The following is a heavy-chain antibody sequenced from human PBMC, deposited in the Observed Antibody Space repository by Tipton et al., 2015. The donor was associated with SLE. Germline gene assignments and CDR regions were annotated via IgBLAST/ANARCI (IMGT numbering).Heavy chain of an antibody. CDR2: IYTSGYT. CDR1: GDSINYFY. Sequence: TLSLTCTVSGDSINYFYWSWIRQPAGKGLEWIGRIYTSGYTDYNPSLKSRVTMSVDTSKSQFSLKLTSVTAADTAVYYCARGGTWGFDCWGQGTQVTVSS. V-gene: IGHV4-4*07. D-gene: IGHD7-27*01. J-gene: IGHJ4*02. CDR3: ARGGTWGFDC.